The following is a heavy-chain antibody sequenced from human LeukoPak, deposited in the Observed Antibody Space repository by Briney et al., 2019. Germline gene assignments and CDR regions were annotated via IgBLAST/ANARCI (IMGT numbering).Heavy chain of an antibody. CDR1: GGSFSGYY. V-gene: IGHV4-34*01. CDR3: ARIGRSPSGSYDY. D-gene: IGHD1-26*01. Sequence: PSETLSLTCAVYGGSFSGYYWSWSRQPPGKGLEWIGEINHSGSTNYNPSLKSRVTISVDTSKNQFSLKLSSVTAADTAVYYCARIGRSPSGSYDYWGQGTLVTVSS. J-gene: IGHJ4*02. CDR2: INHSGST.